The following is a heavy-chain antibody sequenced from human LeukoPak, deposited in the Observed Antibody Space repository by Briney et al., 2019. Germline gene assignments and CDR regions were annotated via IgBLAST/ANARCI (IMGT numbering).Heavy chain of an antibody. D-gene: IGHD2-15*01. J-gene: IGHJ4*02. CDR3: ASTFVGYCSGGSCYHITTSWYYFDC. CDR1: GGTFSSYA. CDR2: IVPIFGTA. V-gene: IGHV1-69*05. Sequence: SVKVSCKASGGTFSSYAISWVRQAPGQGLEWMGGIVPIFGTANYAQKFQGRVTITTDESTSTAYMELSSLRSQDTAVYYCASTFVGYCSGGSCYHITTSWYYFDCWGQGTLVTVSS.